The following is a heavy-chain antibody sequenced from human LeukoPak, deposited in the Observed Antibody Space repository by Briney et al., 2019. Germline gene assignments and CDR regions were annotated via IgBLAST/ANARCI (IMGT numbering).Heavy chain of an antibody. CDR3: ARSRTAYDAFDI. J-gene: IGHJ3*02. CDR1: GYIFTRYY. CDR2: INPKSGGT. V-gene: IGHV1-2*02. Sequence: ASVKVSCKASGYIFTRYYMHWVRQAPGKGLEWMGWINPKSGGTKYAQKFQGRVTMTSDTSISTAYMELSRLRSDDTAVYYCARSRTAYDAFDIWGQGTMVTVSS. D-gene: IGHD1-14*01.